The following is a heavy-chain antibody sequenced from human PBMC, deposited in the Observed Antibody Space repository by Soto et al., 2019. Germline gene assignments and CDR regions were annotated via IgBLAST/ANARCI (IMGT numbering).Heavy chain of an antibody. CDR1: RYTFTSHG. CDR2: ISTFNGKT. J-gene: IGHJ3*01. D-gene: IGHD1-26*01. CDR3: ARLLTEGATFREDAFDL. V-gene: IGHV1-18*01. Sequence: QVQLVQSGGDVKTPGASVKVSCTSSRYTFTSHGIAWVRQAPGQGREWMGWISTFNGKTDYAQKFPGRVTMTADTLTSTVHMELRSLRSDDSAVYYCARLLTEGATFREDAFDLWGQGTKVTVSS.